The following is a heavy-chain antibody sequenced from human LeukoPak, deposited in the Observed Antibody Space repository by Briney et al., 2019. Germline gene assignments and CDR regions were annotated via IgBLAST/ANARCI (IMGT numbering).Heavy chain of an antibody. V-gene: IGHV1-18*01. Sequence: GASVKVSCKASGYTFTTYGISWVRQAPGQGLEWMGWVSAYNGNTNYAQKLQGRVTMTTDTSANTAYMELGSLRSDDTAVYYCARGRGNYALGDYWGQGTLVTVSS. CDR3: ARGRGNYALGDY. CDR2: VSAYNGNT. CDR1: GYTFTTYG. D-gene: IGHD3-22*01. J-gene: IGHJ4*02.